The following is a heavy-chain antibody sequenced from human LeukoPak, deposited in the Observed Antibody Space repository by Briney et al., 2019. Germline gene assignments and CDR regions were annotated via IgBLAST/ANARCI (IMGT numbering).Heavy chain of an antibody. V-gene: IGHV1-18*01. CDR2: ISTYNAKT. CDR3: ARGVEMATIMHTWFDP. D-gene: IGHD5-24*01. Sequence: GASVKVSCKASGYTFTSYAISWVRQAPGQGLEWMGWISTYNAKTNYAQRLQGRVTMTTDTSTSTAYMELESLTSDDTAVYYCARGVEMATIMHTWFDPWGQGTLVTVSS. J-gene: IGHJ5*02. CDR1: GYTFTSYA.